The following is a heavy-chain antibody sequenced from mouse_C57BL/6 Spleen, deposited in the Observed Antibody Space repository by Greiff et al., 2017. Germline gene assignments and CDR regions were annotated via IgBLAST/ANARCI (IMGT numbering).Heavy chain of an antibody. Sequence: QVQLQQPGAELVRPGSSVKLSCKASGYTFTSYWMDWVKQRPGQGLEWIGNIYPSDSETHYNQKFKDKATLTVDKSSSTAYMQLSSLTSEDSAVYYCARSYYGNYGYFDYWGQGTTLTVAS. V-gene: IGHV1-61*01. CDR3: ARSYYGNYGYFDY. D-gene: IGHD2-10*01. CDR1: GYTFTSYW. CDR2: IYPSDSET. J-gene: IGHJ2*01.